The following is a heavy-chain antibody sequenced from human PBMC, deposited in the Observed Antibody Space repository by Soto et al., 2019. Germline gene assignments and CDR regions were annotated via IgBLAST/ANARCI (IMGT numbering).Heavy chain of an antibody. Sequence: SLRLSCAASGFTFNTSTMHWVRQAPGEGPEWVSAISGSGSSTYNADSVKGRFTISRDNSENTLYLQMNSLRAEDTATYYCAKDPRFSVAGVFDTWGQGTLVTVSS. CDR3: AKDPRFSVAGVFDT. CDR1: GFTFNTST. CDR2: ISGSGSST. D-gene: IGHD6-19*01. V-gene: IGHV3-23*01. J-gene: IGHJ4*02.